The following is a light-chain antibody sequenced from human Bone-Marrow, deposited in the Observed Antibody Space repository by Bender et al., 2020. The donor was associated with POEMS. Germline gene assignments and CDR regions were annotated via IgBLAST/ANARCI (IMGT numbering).Light chain of an antibody. V-gene: IGLV2-8*01. CDR1: SSDIGTNTY. CDR2: QGF. J-gene: IGLJ3*02. Sequence: QSALIQPPSASGSPGQSVTISCTGTSSDIGTNTYVSWYQQHPGKAPKLLIYQGFERPSGVPGRFSGSKSGNTASLTVSGLQSDDEAIYFCVAWDASLNGWVFGGGTKLTVL. CDR3: VAWDASLNGWV.